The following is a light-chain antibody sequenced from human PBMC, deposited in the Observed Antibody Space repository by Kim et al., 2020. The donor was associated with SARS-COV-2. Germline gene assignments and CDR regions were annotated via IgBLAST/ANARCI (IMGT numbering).Light chain of an antibody. CDR2: GKN. Sequence: SSELTQDPAVSVALGQTVRITCQGDSLRSYYASWYQQKPGQAPVLVNSGKNNRPSGIPDRFSGSSSGNTASLTITGAQAEDEADYYCNSRDSSGNHLVFGGGTQLTVL. CDR1: SLRSYY. CDR3: NSRDSSGNHLV. V-gene: IGLV3-19*01. J-gene: IGLJ3*02.